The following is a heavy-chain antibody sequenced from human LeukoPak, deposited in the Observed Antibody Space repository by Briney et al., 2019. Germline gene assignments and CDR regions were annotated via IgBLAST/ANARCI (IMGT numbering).Heavy chain of an antibody. D-gene: IGHD3-10*02. CDR3: AELGITMIGGV. CDR2: ISSSGNSI. CDR1: GFTFSNYE. Sequence: GGSLRLSCAASGFTFSNYEMNWVRQAPGKGLEWVSYISSSGNSIYYADSVKGRFTISRDNAKNSLYLQMNSLRAEDTAVYYCAELGITMIGGVWGKGTTVTISS. J-gene: IGHJ6*04. V-gene: IGHV3-48*03.